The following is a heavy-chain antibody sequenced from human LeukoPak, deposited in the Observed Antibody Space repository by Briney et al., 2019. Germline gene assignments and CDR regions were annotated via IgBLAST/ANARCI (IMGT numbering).Heavy chain of an antibody. V-gene: IGHV3-30*02. D-gene: IGHD1-26*01. Sequence: GGSLRLSCAASGFTFSSYGMHWVRQAPGKGLEWVAFIRYDGSNKYYADSVEGRFTISRDNSKNTLYLQMNSLRAEDTAVYYCAKDRETPYWGQGTLVTVSS. J-gene: IGHJ4*02. CDR3: AKDRETPY. CDR2: IRYDGSNK. CDR1: GFTFSSYG.